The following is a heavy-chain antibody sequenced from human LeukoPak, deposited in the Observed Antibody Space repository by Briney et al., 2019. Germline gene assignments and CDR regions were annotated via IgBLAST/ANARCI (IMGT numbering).Heavy chain of an antibody. J-gene: IGHJ4*02. CDR3: ARAGVWFGDEGD. Sequence: ASVKVPCKASGYTFTSYDINWVRQATGQGLEWTGWMNPNSGNTGYAQKFQGRVTMTRNTSISTAYMELSSLRSEDTAVYYCARAGVWFGDEGDWGQGTLVTVSS. D-gene: IGHD3-10*01. V-gene: IGHV1-8*01. CDR1: GYTFTSYD. CDR2: MNPNSGNT.